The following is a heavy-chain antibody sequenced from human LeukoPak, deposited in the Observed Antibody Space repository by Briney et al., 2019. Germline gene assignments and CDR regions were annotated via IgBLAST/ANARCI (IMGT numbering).Heavy chain of an antibody. CDR2: ISAYNGNT. CDR1: GYTFTSYG. J-gene: IGHJ4*02. V-gene: IGHV1-18*01. D-gene: IGHD1-1*01. CDR3: ARSVRVVLDWNVGYYFDY. Sequence: ASVKVSCKASGYTFTSYGISWVRQAPGQGLEWMGWISAYNGNTNYAQKLQGRVTLTRDTSASTAYMELSSLRSEDTAVYYCARSVRVVLDWNVGYYFDYWGQGSLVTVSS.